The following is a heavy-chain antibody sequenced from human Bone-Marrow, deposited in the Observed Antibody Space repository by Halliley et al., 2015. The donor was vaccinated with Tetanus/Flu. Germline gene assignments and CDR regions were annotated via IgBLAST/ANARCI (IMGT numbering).Heavy chain of an antibody. CDR2: ITSNAEST. CDR3: ARGLAMDV. V-gene: IGHV3-64D*09. Sequence: SLRLSCSASGFTFNMYAMHWVRQAPGKGLESVSSITSNAESTYYTDSVKDRFTISRDNSKNTLYLQMSSLRPEDTAVYYCARGLAMDVWGQGTTVTVSS. J-gene: IGHJ6*02. CDR1: GFTFNMYA.